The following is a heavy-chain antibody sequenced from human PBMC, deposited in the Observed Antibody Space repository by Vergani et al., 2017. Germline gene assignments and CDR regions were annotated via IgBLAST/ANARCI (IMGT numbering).Heavy chain of an antibody. V-gene: IGHV4-39*01. Sequence: QLHLQESGPGLVKPSETLSLTCTVSGGSITSSSYYWGWIRQPPGKGLEWIGNIYHSGGAYYNPSLKGRVTISVDTSKNQFSLEVTSETAAVTAIYFCARTESFILRYFHGALWGQGTLVTVSS. CDR1: GGSITSSSYY. CDR2: IYHSGGA. D-gene: IGHD3-9*01. J-gene: IGHJ4*02. CDR3: ARTESFILRYFHGAL.